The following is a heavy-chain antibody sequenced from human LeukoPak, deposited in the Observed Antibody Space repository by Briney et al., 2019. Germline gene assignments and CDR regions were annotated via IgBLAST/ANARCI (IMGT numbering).Heavy chain of an antibody. V-gene: IGHV3-48*04. Sequence: GGSLRLSCAASEFTFVRYAMNWVRQAPGKGLEWVSYISSSSFKIGYADSVKGRFTIARDNSKNSLYLQMDSLRVEDTAVYYCVRDPSYGSSWYYYMDVWGKGTTVSVSS. J-gene: IGHJ6*03. CDR3: VRDPSYGSSWYYYMDV. CDR2: ISSSSFKI. D-gene: IGHD6-13*01. CDR1: EFTFVRYA.